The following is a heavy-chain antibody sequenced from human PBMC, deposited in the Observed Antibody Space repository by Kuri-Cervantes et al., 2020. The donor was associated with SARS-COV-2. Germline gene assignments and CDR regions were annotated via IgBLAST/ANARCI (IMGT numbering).Heavy chain of an antibody. D-gene: IGHD3-10*01. Sequence: ASVKVSCKASGYTFTSYSITWVRQAPGQGLEWMGWISPYNGKTHYAQNLQDRITMTTDTGTSTAYMELRRLRSDDTAVYYCARGSIFSDTGGWYFDYWGQGTLVTVSS. CDR1: GYTFTSYS. CDR2: ISPYNGKT. CDR3: ARGSIFSDTGGWYFDY. J-gene: IGHJ4*02. V-gene: IGHV1-18*01.